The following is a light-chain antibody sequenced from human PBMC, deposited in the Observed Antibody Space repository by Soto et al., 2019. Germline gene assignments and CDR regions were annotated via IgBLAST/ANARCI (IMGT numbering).Light chain of an antibody. CDR2: SNK. Sequence: QSVLTQPPSASGTPGQRVTISCSGSSSNIGSNTVNWYQQLPGTAPKVLIYSNKERPSGVPDRFSGSKSGTSASLAISGLQSEDEADYYCAAWDDSLKGRIFGGGTKLTVL. CDR1: SSNIGSNT. V-gene: IGLV1-44*01. CDR3: AAWDDSLKGRI. J-gene: IGLJ2*01.